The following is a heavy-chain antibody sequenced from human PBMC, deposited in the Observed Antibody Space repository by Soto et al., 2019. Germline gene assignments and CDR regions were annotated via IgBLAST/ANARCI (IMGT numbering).Heavy chain of an antibody. Sequence: PSETLSLTCTVSGGSISSYYWSWIRQPPGKGLEWIGYIYYSGSTNYNPSLKSRVTISVDTSKNQFSLKLSSVTAADTAVYYCARDSNYDFWSGYYGPGYYYGMDVWGQGTTVTVSS. CDR2: IYYSGST. D-gene: IGHD3-3*01. V-gene: IGHV4-59*12. CDR1: GGSISSYY. CDR3: ARDSNYDFWSGYYGPGYYYGMDV. J-gene: IGHJ6*02.